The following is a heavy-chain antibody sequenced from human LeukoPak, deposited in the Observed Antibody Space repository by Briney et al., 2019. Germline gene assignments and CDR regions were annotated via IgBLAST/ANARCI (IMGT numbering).Heavy chain of an antibody. CDR1: GFTFNRYG. Sequence: GGSLRLSCAASGFTFNRYGMHWVRQAPGKGLEWVAVISYDGSNKYYADSVKGRFAISRDNSKNTLYLQMNSLRAEDTAVYYCAKGGIVGATIFDYWGQGTLVTVSS. CDR3: AKGGIVGATIFDY. CDR2: ISYDGSNK. V-gene: IGHV3-30*18. D-gene: IGHD1-26*01. J-gene: IGHJ4*02.